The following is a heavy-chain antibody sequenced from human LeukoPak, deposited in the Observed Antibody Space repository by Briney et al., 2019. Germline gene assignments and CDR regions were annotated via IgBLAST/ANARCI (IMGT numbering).Heavy chain of an antibody. J-gene: IGHJ2*01. CDR2: IYTAGST. V-gene: IGHV4-61*02. CDR3: ARRVTTYWYFDL. CDR1: GGSISYGSYF. D-gene: IGHD4-17*01. Sequence: ASQTLSLTCTVSGGSISYGSYFWSWIRQPAGKGLEWIGRIYTAGSTNYNPSLKSRVTISLDTSKNQFSLNLSSVTAADTAVYYCARRVTTYWYFDLWGRSTLVTVSS.